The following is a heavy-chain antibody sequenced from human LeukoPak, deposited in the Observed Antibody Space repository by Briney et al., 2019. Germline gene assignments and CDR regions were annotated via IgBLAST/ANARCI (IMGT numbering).Heavy chain of an antibody. Sequence: SETLSLICAVYGGSFSGYYWSWIRQPPGKGLEWIGEINHSGSTNYNPSLKSRVTISVDTSKNQFSLKLSSVTAADTAVYYCARALDILTGTFDYWGQGTLVTVSS. CDR3: ARALDILTGTFDY. V-gene: IGHV4-34*01. J-gene: IGHJ4*02. CDR1: GGSFSGYY. CDR2: INHSGST. D-gene: IGHD3-9*01.